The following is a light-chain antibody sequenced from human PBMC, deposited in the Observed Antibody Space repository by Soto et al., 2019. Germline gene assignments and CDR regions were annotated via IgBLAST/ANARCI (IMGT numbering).Light chain of an antibody. CDR1: NFGNKS. Sequence: SYDLTQPPSVSVSPGQTGSVTCWGWNFGNKSVHWYQQKPGQAPVLVVYDDSDRPSGIPERFSGSNSGNTATLTISRVEAGDEADYYCQVWDRVSESYVFGTGTKVTVL. CDR3: QVWDRVSESYV. CDR2: DDS. J-gene: IGLJ1*01. V-gene: IGLV3-21*02.